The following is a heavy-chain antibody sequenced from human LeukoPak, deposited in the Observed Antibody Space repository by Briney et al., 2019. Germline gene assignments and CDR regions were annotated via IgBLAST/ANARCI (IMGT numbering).Heavy chain of an antibody. J-gene: IGHJ6*03. CDR3: ARGATIFGYMDV. CDR1: GGSFSGYY. Sequence: SETLSLTCAVYGGSFSGYYWRWIRQPPGKGLEWIGQINHRGNTNYNPSLKSRVTISFDKSKNQFSLKLRSVTAADTAVYYCARGATIFGYMDVWGKGTTVTVSS. D-gene: IGHD3-3*01. CDR2: INHRGNT. V-gene: IGHV4-34*01.